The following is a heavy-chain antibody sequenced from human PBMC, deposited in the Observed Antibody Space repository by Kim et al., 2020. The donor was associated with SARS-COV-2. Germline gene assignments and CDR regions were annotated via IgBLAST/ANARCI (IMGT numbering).Heavy chain of an antibody. CDR1: GDSITNYY. Sequence: SETLSLTCTVSGDSITNYYWNWIRQPPGKGLEWIGYISYSGGTNYNPSLKSPVIISLDTSKNQFSLRLTSVTAADTAVYFCARGPFGGPGTYAYWGQGTLVIVSP. V-gene: IGHV4-59*13. D-gene: IGHD3-10*01. CDR3: ARGPFGGPGTYAY. J-gene: IGHJ4*02. CDR2: ISYSGGT.